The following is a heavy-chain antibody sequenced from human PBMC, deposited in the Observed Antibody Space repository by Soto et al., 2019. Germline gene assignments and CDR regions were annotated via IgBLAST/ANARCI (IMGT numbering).Heavy chain of an antibody. CDR2: TWYDGSNK. CDR1: GFTFSNYA. J-gene: IGHJ4*02. Sequence: QVQLVESGGGVVQPGRSLRLSCAASGFTFSNYAMNWVRQAPGKGLEWVAVTWYDGSNKYYADSVKGRFTISRDNSKNTRFLQMNSLRAEDTAVYYCARDTRATGGYYFDYWGQGTLVTVSS. CDR3: ARDTRATGGYYFDY. V-gene: IGHV3-33*01. D-gene: IGHD5-12*01.